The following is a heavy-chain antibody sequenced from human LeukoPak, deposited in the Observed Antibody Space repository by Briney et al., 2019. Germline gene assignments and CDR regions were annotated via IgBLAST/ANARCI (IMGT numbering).Heavy chain of an antibody. Sequence: PGGSLRLSCAASGITFSGYAMNWVRQAPGRGLEWVSSITASGGNTNHADSVKGRFTISRDNSKKTLYLQMSSLKVEDAAIYYCAIRGATGKHFEYWGQGAQVTVSS. D-gene: IGHD1-26*01. CDR2: ITASGGNT. J-gene: IGHJ4*02. CDR3: AIRGATGKHFEY. V-gene: IGHV3-23*01. CDR1: GITFSGYA.